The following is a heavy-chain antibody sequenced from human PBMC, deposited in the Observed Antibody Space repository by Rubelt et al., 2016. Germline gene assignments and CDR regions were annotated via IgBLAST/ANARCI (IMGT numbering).Heavy chain of an antibody. CDR3: ARGGTYYDFWSGDV. V-gene: IGHV4-39*07. J-gene: IGHJ6*02. D-gene: IGHD3-3*01. CDR1: GGSISSSSYY. Sequence: SLTCTVSGGSISSSSYYWSWIRQPPGKGLEWIGEINHSGSTNYNPSLKSRVTISGDTSKNQFSLKLSSVTAADTAVYYCARGGTYYDFWSGDVWGQGTTVTVS. CDR2: INHSGST.